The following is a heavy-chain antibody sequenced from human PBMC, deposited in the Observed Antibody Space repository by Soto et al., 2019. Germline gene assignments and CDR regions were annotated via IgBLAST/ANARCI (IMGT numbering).Heavy chain of an antibody. V-gene: IGHV3-23*01. Sequence: GGSLRLSCAASGFTFSSYAMSWVRQAPGKGLEWVSAISGSGGSTYYADSVKGRFTISRDNSKNTLYLQMNSLRAEDTAVYYCAKDRGRVAPAADYYYYYGMDVWGQGTTVTVSS. CDR3: AKDRGRVAPAADYYYYYGMDV. CDR2: ISGSGGST. D-gene: IGHD2-2*01. J-gene: IGHJ6*02. CDR1: GFTFSSYA.